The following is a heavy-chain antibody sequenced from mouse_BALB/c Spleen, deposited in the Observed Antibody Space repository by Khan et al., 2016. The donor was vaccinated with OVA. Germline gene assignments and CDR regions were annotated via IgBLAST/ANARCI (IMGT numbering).Heavy chain of an antibody. CDR2: ISGDSNTI. CDR1: GFTFSSYG. D-gene: IGHD1-1*01. J-gene: IGHJ2*01. Sequence: EVELVESGGGLVQPGGSRKLSCAASGFTFSSYGMHWVRQAPEKGLEWVAYISGDSNTIYYADTVKGRFTISRDNPKNTLFLQMTSLMSEDTAVNYCATTYFYGYYFDYWGPGTTLTVSS. CDR3: ATTYFYGYYFDY. V-gene: IGHV5-17*02.